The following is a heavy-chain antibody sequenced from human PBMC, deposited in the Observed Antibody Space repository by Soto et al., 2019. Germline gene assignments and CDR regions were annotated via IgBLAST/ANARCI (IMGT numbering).Heavy chain of an antibody. CDR2: ISGSGGST. V-gene: IGHV3-23*01. J-gene: IGHJ3*02. CDR1: GFTFSSYA. D-gene: IGHD3-22*01. Sequence: GGSLRLSCAASGFTFSSYAMSWVRQAPGKGLEWVSAISGSGGSTYYADSVKGRFTISRDNSKNTLYLQMNSLRAEDTAVYYCAKALRKDYYDSSGYAFDIWGQGTMVTVSS. CDR3: AKALRKDYYDSSGYAFDI.